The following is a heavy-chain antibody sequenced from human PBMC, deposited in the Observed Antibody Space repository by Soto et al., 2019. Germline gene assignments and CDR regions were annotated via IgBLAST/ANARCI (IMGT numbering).Heavy chain of an antibody. CDR2: IYYSGST. D-gene: IGHD6-19*01. J-gene: IGHJ5*02. V-gene: IGHV4-31*03. CDR3: ARDLAVAGTVWFDP. CDR1: GGSISSGGYY. Sequence: QVQLQESGPGLVKPSQTLSLTCTVSGGSISSGGYYWSWIRQHPGKGLEWIGYIYYSGSTYYNPSLKSRVTISVDTSKNQFSRKLSSVTAADTAVYYCARDLAVAGTVWFDPWGQGTLVTVSS.